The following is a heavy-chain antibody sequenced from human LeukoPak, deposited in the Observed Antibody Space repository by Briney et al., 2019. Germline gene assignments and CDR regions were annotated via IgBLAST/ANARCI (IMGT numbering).Heavy chain of an antibody. V-gene: IGHV3-23*01. CDR1: GFTFSSYA. D-gene: IGHD3-22*01. CDR2: ISGSGGST. CDR3: AKVVGRYYDSRGYYFDY. Sequence: GGSLRLACAASGFTFSSYAMSWVRQAPGKGLEWVSAISGSGGSTYYADSVKGRFTISRDNSKNTLYLQMNSLRAEDTAVYYCAKVVGRYYDSRGYYFDYWGQGTLVTVSS. J-gene: IGHJ4*02.